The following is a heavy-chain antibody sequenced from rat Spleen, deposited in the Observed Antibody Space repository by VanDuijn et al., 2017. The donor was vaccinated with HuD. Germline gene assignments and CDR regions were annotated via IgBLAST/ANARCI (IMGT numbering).Heavy chain of an antibody. J-gene: IGHJ4*01. V-gene: IGHV7-7*01. CDR3: ARGLGYVMDA. CDR1: GFTFTDFY. Sequence: EVKLLESRGGLVQPGGSMRLSCAASGFTFTDFYMNWIRQPAGKAPEWLGFIRNKANGYTTEYNPSVKGRFTISRDNTQNMLYLQMNTLRAEDTATYYCARGLGYVMDAWGQGASVTVSS. D-gene: IGHD1-7*01. CDR2: IRNKANGYTT.